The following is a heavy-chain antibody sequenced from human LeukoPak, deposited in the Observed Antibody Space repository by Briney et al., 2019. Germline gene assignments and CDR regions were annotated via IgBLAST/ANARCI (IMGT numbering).Heavy chain of an antibody. Sequence: GGSLRLSCAASGLTFSSYAMNWVRQPPGKGLEWVSYISSSGSTIYYADSVKGRFIISRDNAKNSLYLQMNSLRAEDTAVYYCARDFYYGSGRYDYWGQGTLVTVSS. CDR1: GLTFSSYA. CDR2: ISSSGSTI. V-gene: IGHV3-48*03. CDR3: ARDFYYGSGRYDY. D-gene: IGHD3-10*01. J-gene: IGHJ4*02.